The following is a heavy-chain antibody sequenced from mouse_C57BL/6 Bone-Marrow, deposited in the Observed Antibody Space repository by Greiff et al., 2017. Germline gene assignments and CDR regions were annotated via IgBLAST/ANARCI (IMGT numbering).Heavy chain of an antibody. J-gene: IGHJ2*01. CDR2: IDPENGDT. Sequence: VQLQQSGAELVRPGASVKLSCTASGFNIKDDYMHWVKQRPEQGLEWIGWIDPENGDTEYASKFQGKATITAYTSSNTAYLQLSSLTSEDTAVYYCTTPPRFYYYGNYFDYWGQGTTLTVSS. V-gene: IGHV14-4*01. D-gene: IGHD1-1*01. CDR3: TTPPRFYYYGNYFDY. CDR1: GFNIKDDY.